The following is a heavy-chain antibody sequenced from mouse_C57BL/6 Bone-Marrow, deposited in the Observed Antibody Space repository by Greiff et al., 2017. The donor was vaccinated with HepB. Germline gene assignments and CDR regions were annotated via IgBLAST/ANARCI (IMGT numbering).Heavy chain of an antibody. CDR1: GFSLTSYA. Sequence: QVQLQQSGPGLVAPSQSLSITCTVSGFSLTSYAISWVRQPPGKGLEWLGVIWTGGGTNYNSALKSRLSISKDNSKGQVFLKMNSLQTDDTARYYCARNGDYYGSSQYYLDYWGQGTTLTVSS. D-gene: IGHD1-1*01. CDR3: ARNGDYYGSSQYYLDY. CDR2: IWTGGGT. J-gene: IGHJ2*01. V-gene: IGHV2-9-1*01.